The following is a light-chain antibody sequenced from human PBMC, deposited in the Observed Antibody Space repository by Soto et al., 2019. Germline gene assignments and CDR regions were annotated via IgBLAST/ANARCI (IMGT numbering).Light chain of an antibody. V-gene: IGKV3-20*01. Sequence: EIVLTQSPGTLSLSPGERATLSCRASQSVSSCYLAWYQQKPGQALELLIYGASSRATGIPDRFSGSGSGTNFTIIIIRLVPEDFAVYYCQQYCSTPPYTFGQGTKQEIK. CDR3: QQYCSTPPYT. J-gene: IGKJ2*01. CDR1: QSVSSCY. CDR2: GAS.